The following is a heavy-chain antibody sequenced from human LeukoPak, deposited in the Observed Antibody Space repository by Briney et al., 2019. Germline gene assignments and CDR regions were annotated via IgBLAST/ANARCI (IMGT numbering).Heavy chain of an antibody. CDR1: GGTFSSYA. CDR3: ASLISKGGY. Sequence: SVKVSCKASGGTFSSYAISWVRQAPGQGLEWMGRIIPILGIANYAQKFQGRVTITADESTSTAYMELRSLRSDDTAVYYCASLISKGGYWGQGTLVTVSS. CDR2: IIPILGIA. D-gene: IGHD3-22*01. J-gene: IGHJ4*02. V-gene: IGHV1-69*04.